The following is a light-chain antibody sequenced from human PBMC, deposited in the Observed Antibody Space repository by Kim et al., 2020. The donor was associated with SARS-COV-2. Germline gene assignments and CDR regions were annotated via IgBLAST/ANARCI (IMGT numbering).Light chain of an antibody. Sequence: SVSPGQTARITCAGDKLGDKYACWYQKKSGQSPVLVIYQDTKRPSGIHERFSGSNSGNTATLTISGTQAMDEADYYCQAWDSSTVVFGGGTQLTVL. CDR3: QAWDSSTVV. CDR1: KLGDKY. J-gene: IGLJ2*01. CDR2: QDT. V-gene: IGLV3-1*01.